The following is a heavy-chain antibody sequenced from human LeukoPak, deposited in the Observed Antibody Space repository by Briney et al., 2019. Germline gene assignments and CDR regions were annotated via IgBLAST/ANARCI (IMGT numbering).Heavy chain of an antibody. CDR1: GGTFSSYA. CDR3: ARDFARTGGVYDV. Sequence: SVKVSCKASGGTFSSYAISWVRQAPGQGLEWMGGIIPIFGTANYAQKFQGRVTITADESTSTAYMELSSLRSEDTAVHYCARDFARTGGVYDVWGQGALVTVSS. CDR2: IIPIFGTA. V-gene: IGHV1-69*01. D-gene: IGHD2-8*02. J-gene: IGHJ4*02.